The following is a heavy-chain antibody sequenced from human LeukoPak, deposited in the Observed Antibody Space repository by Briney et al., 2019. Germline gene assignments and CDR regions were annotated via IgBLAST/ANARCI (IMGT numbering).Heavy chain of an antibody. V-gene: IGHV4-59*08. D-gene: IGHD6-13*01. CDR3: ARHHRPFIAAVDY. Sequence: SETLSLICTVSGGSINTYYWSWIGQPPGKGLEWIGYIYYTGSTDYNPSLTSRVTISVDTSKNQFSLMLSSVTAADTALYYCARHHRPFIAAVDYWGQGILVTVSS. CDR2: IYYTGST. J-gene: IGHJ4*02. CDR1: GGSINTYY.